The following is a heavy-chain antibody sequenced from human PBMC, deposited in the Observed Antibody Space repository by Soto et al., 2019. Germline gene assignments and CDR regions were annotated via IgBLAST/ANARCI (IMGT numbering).Heavy chain of an antibody. J-gene: IGHJ6*04. CDR2: IYYSGST. CDR3: ARYRRELLGYDLGSGSLPYYYYGMDC. V-gene: IGHV4-59*01. Sequence: PSETLSLTCTVSGGSISSYYWRWLRQPPGKELEWIGYIYYSGSTNYNPSLKSRVTISVDTSKNQFSLKLRSVTAADTAVYYCARYRRELLGYDLGSGSLPYYYYGMDCWYKWTTVTVAS. CDR1: GGSISSYY. D-gene: IGHD3-3*01.